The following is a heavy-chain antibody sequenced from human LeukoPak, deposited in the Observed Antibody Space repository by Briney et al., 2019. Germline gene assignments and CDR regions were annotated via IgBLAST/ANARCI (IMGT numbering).Heavy chain of an antibody. CDR3: ARDSCSGGSCYSLS. CDR2: ISYDGSNK. J-gene: IGHJ5*02. Sequence: GGSLRLTCAGSGFTFSRYAMSWVRQAPGKGLEWVAVISYDGSNKYYADSVKGRFTISRDNSKNTLYLQMDSLRAEDTAVYYCARDSCSGGSCYSLSWGQGTLVTVSS. V-gene: IGHV3-30-3*01. D-gene: IGHD2-15*01. CDR1: GFTFSRYA.